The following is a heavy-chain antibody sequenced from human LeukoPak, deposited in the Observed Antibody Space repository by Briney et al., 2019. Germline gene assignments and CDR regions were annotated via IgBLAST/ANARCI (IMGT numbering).Heavy chain of an antibody. V-gene: IGHV4-34*01. D-gene: IGHD6-19*01. CDR2: INHSGST. Sequence: SETLSLTCAVYGGSFNGYYWSWIRQPPGKGLEWIGEINHSGSTNYNPSLKSRVTISVDTPKNQFSLNLSSVTAADTAVYYCASEAVAEAFDYWGQGTLVTVSS. CDR1: GGSFNGYY. CDR3: ASEAVAEAFDY. J-gene: IGHJ4*02.